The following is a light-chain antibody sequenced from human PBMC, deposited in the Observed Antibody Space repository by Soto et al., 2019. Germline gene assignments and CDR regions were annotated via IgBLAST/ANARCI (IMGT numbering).Light chain of an antibody. CDR2: LGS. CDR1: QSLLHSNGYNY. CDR3: MQALQTPLT. Sequence: EIVMTQSPLTLPVTPGEPASMSCRSSQSLLHSNGYNYLDWYLQKPGQSPQLLIYLGSNRASGVPDRFSGNGSGTDFTLKISRVEAEDVGVYYCMQALQTPLTFGGGTKVAIK. V-gene: IGKV2-28*01. J-gene: IGKJ4*01.